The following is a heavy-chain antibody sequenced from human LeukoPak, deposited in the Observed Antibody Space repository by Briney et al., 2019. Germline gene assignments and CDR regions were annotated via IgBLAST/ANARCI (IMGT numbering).Heavy chain of an antibody. CDR3: ARSTVAGTVGWG. CDR2: IKQDGSEK. CDR1: GFAFSNYW. D-gene: IGHD6-19*01. J-gene: IGHJ4*02. Sequence: PGGSLRLSCAASGFAFSNYWMSWVRQAPGKGLEWVANIKQDGSEKYYVDSVKGRFTISRDNAKNSLYLQMNSLRAEDTAVYYCARSTVAGTVGWGWGQGTLVTVSS. V-gene: IGHV3-7*01.